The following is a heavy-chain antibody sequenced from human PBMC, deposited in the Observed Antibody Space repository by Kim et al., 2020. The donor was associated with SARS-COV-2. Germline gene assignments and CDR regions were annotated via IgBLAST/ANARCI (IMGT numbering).Heavy chain of an antibody. Sequence: GGSLRLSCAASGFTFDDYAMHWVRQAPGKGLEWVSGISWNSGSIGYADSVKGRFTISRDNAKNSLYLQMNSLRAEDTALYYCAKTIHSSGYPLFDCWGQGTLVTVSS. CDR1: GFTFDDYA. D-gene: IGHD3-22*01. V-gene: IGHV3-9*01. CDR3: AKTIHSSGYPLFDC. J-gene: IGHJ4*02. CDR2: ISWNSGSI.